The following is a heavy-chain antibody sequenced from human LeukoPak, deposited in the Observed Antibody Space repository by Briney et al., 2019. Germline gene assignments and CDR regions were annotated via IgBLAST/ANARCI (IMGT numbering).Heavy chain of an antibody. CDR1: GGTFTSYA. D-gene: IGHD1-26*01. J-gene: IGHJ4*02. V-gene: IGHV1-69*05. Sequence: SVKVSCKASGGTFTSYAISWVRQAPGQGLEWMGRIIPIFGTANYAQKFQGRVTITTDESTSTAYMELSSLRSEDTAVYYCARDALGGSYYAYWGQGTLVTVSS. CDR3: ARDALGGSYYAY. CDR2: IIPIFGTA.